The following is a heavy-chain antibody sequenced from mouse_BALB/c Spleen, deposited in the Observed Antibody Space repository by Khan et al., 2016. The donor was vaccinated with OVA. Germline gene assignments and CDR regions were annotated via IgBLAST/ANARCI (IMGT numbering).Heavy chain of an antibody. D-gene: IGHD2-3*01. CDR1: GYSITGDYA. CDR3: ARDGSRYNYAMDY. Sequence: VQLKESGPGLVKPSQSLSLTCTVTGYSITGDYAWNWIRQFPGNKLEWMGYISYSGSTNYNPALKSRISITRDTSKKQCVLQLNSVTTEDTATYYCARDGSRYNYAMDYWGQGTSVTVSS. J-gene: IGHJ4*01. CDR2: ISYSGST. V-gene: IGHV3-2*02.